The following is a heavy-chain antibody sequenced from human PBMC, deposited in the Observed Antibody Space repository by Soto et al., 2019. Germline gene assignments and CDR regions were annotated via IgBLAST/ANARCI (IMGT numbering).Heavy chain of an antibody. V-gene: IGHV1-46*04. J-gene: IGHJ4*02. Sequence: QVQLVQSGAEVKKPGASVKVSCKASGYIFIHYYIHWVRHAPGQGLEWMALIKPNGGSTNYAQKLQGRVTVTSDTSTSTVSMELNSLGSDDTAVYFCARSLLQGDFWGQGTLVSVSS. CDR3: ARSLLQGDF. CDR2: IKPNGGST. D-gene: IGHD2-21*01. CDR1: GYIFIHYY.